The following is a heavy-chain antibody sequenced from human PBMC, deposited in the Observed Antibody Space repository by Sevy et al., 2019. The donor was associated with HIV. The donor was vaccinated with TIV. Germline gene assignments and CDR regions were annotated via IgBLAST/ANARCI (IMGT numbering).Heavy chain of an antibody. CDR1: GYTFDSYG. CDR2: IGAYNGNT. J-gene: IGHJ5*02. V-gene: IGHV1-18*01. D-gene: IGHD3-10*01. CDR3: ARISTVRGKFNWFDP. Sequence: ASVKVSCKASGYTFDSYGISWVRQAPGQGLEWMGWIGAYNGNTKYAQTIQDRVTMTTDASTSTAYMELRSLRSDDTAVYFCARISTVRGKFNWFDPWGQGTLVTVSS.